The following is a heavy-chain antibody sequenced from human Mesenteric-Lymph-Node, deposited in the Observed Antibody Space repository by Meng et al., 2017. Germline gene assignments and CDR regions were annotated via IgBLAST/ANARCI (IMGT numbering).Heavy chain of an antibody. CDR2: ISGGGGAR. J-gene: IGHJ5*02. Sequence: GESLKISCPAPGFRFSDYDMSWVRRSPGKGLEWVSSISGGGGARYFADSIKGRFSISGDNSRNTLSLKMNSLTADDTAIYFCARDRGNTWRTASLFDPWGQGTLVTVSS. CDR1: GFRFSDYD. D-gene: IGHD3-10*01. CDR3: ARDRGNTWRTASLFDP. V-gene: IGHV3-23*01.